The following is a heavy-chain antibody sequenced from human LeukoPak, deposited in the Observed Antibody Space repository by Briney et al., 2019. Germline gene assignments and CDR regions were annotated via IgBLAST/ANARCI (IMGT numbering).Heavy chain of an antibody. V-gene: IGHV4-4*02. D-gene: IGHD3-22*01. CDR2: VLRSGST. J-gene: IGHJ4*02. Sequence: PSETLSLTCAVSGGSISSDNWWSWIRQPPGKGLEWIGEVLRSGSTNYNPSLKSRVTMSIDTSKNQFSLKLNSVTAADTAVYYCATYYDISGYRFDYWGQGTLVTVPS. CDR1: GGSISSDNW. CDR3: ATYYDISGYRFDY.